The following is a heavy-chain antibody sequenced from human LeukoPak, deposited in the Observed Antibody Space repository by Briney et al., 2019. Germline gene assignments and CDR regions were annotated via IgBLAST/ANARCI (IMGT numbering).Heavy chain of an antibody. CDR1: GGSVSSGSYH. J-gene: IGHJ5*02. Sequence: SETLSLTCTVSGGSVSSGSYHWSWIRQPPGKGLEWIGYIYYSGNTNNNPSLKSRVTISVDTSKNQFSLKLSSVTAADTAVYYCARDRPLGYCSGGSCYDYLSPFDPWGQGTLVTVSS. V-gene: IGHV4-61*01. D-gene: IGHD2-15*01. CDR2: IYYSGNT. CDR3: ARDRPLGYCSGGSCYDYLSPFDP.